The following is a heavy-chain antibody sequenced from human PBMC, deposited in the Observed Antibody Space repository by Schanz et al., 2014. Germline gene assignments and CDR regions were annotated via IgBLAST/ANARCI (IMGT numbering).Heavy chain of an antibody. CDR3: ATNMVQGTSSDAFDI. CDR1: GGSFSGYF. CDR2: INHSGNN. V-gene: IGHV4-34*02. J-gene: IGHJ3*02. D-gene: IGHD3-10*01. Sequence: QVQLQQWGAGLLKPSETLSLTCDVYGGSFSGYFWSWIRQPPGKGLEWIGEINHSGNNYYNPSLKSRDTISIDTSKNQYSLKLTSVTAADTAVYYWATNMVQGTSSDAFDIWGQGTMVTVSS.